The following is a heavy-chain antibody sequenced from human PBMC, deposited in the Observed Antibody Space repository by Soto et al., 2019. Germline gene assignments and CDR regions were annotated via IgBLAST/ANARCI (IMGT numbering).Heavy chain of an antibody. J-gene: IGHJ3*02. CDR3: AKVQGRFGGAVRGDDAFDI. V-gene: IGHV3-23*01. CDR2: MSGSGDST. D-gene: IGHD3-10*01. CDR1: GFTFSSYA. Sequence: PGGSLRLSCAASGFTFSSYAMSWVRQAPGKGLEWVSAMSGSGDSTYYADSVKGRFTISRDNSKNTLYLQMNSLRAEDTAIYYCAKVQGRFGGAVRGDDAFDIWGQGTMVTVSS.